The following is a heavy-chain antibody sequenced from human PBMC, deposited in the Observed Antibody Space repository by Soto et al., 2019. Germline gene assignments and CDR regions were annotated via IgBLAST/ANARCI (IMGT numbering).Heavy chain of an antibody. D-gene: IGHD6-6*01. CDR1: GYTFTNYN. V-gene: IGHV1-8*01. CDR3: ARAEPYSTSSPVDY. CDR2: MNPNSGNT. J-gene: IGHJ4*02. Sequence: QVQLVQSGAEVKKPGASVKVSCKTSGYTFTNYNINWVRQATGQGLEWMGWMNPNSGNTGYAQKFQGRVTMTRNTSITTAYMELSSLRSGDTAVYYCARAEPYSTSSPVDYCGQGTLVTVSS.